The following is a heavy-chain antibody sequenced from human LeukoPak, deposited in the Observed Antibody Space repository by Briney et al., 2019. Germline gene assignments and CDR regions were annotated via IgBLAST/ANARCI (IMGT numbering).Heavy chain of an antibody. D-gene: IGHD2-15*01. Sequence: SVKVSCKASGFTFTSSAVQWVRQARGQRLEWIGWIVVGSGNTNYAQKFQGRVTITADESTSTAYMELSSLRSEDTAVYYCAREGPCSGGSCYSWPLAYYYGMDVWGQGTTVTVSS. J-gene: IGHJ6*02. CDR3: AREGPCSGGSCYSWPLAYYYGMDV. CDR1: GFTFTSSA. CDR2: IVVGSGNT. V-gene: IGHV1-58*01.